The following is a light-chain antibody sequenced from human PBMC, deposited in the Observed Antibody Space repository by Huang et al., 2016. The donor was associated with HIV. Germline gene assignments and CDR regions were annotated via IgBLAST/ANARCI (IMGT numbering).Light chain of an antibody. CDR3: QQYYRPPFT. Sequence: DIVMTQSPDSLAVSLGERATINCKSSQSVLYSSNNKNYLAWYQQKPGQPPKLLIYCASTREAGVPDRFSGSGSGTYFTLTISSLQAEDVAVYYCQQYYRPPFTFGPGTKVDIK. CDR1: QSVLYSSNNKNY. J-gene: IGKJ3*01. CDR2: CAS. V-gene: IGKV4-1*01.